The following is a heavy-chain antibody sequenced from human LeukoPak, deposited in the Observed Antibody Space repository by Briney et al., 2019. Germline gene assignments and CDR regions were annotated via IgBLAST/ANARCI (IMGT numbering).Heavy chain of an antibody. V-gene: IGHV3-33*06. CDR1: GFTFSGYG. CDR3: AKSSAYYYMDA. J-gene: IGHJ6*03. D-gene: IGHD3-10*01. Sequence: GGSLRLSCAASGFTFSGYGMHWVRQAPGKGLEWLAIIWNDGSKEYYADSVKGRLTISGDNSNNILYLHINSLRAEDTAVYYCAKSSAYYYMDAWGRGTTVTVSS. CDR2: IWNDGSKE.